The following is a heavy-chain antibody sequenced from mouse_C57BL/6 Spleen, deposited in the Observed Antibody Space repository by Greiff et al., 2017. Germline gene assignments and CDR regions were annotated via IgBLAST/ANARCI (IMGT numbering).Heavy chain of an antibody. CDR1: GYTFTSYG. CDR2: IYPRSGNT. D-gene: IGHD2-4*01. J-gene: IGHJ3*01. V-gene: IGHV1-81*01. Sequence: VQLQESGAELARPGASVKLSCKASGYTFTSYGISWVKQRTGQGLEWIGEIYPRSGNTYSNEKFKGKATLTADKSSSTAYMELRSLTSEDSAVYFCARNYDYDEERAPFAYWGQGTLVTVSA. CDR3: ARNYDYDEERAPFAY.